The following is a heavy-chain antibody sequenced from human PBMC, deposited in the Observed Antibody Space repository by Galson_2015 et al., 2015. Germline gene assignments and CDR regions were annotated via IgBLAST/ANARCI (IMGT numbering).Heavy chain of an antibody. V-gene: IGHV3-72*01. Sequence: SLRLSCAASGFTFSDHYVDWVRQAPGKGLEWVGRSRNKANAYTTEYAASVKDRFTISRDDSQDSLFLQINSLKTEDTAVYYCARDSGVEQWLYGMDVWAQGTTVTVSS. CDR1: GFTFSDHY. J-gene: IGHJ6*02. D-gene: IGHD6-19*01. CDR3: ARDSGVEQWLYGMDV. CDR2: SRNKANAYTT.